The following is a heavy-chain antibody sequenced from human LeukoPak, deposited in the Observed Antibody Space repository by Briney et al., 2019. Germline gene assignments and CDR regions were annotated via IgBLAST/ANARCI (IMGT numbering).Heavy chain of an antibody. CDR1: GFTFSSYW. CDR2: INTDGSST. J-gene: IGHJ6*03. CDR3: ARECSSTSCYTNYYYYYMDV. Sequence: PGGSLRLSCAASGFTFSSYWMHWVRQAPGKGLVWVSRINTDGSSTSYADSVKGRFTISRDNAKNTLYLQMNSLRAEDTAVYYCARECSSTSCYTNYYYYYMDVWGKGTTVTVSS. D-gene: IGHD2-2*02. V-gene: IGHV3-74*01.